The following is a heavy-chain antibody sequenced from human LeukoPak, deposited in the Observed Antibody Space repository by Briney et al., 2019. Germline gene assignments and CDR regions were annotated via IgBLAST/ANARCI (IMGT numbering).Heavy chain of an antibody. D-gene: IGHD6-6*01. J-gene: IGHJ4*02. CDR2: MYTSGST. CDR1: GGSISSGSYY. V-gene: IGHV4-61*02. CDR3: ARHDPEYSSSYFDF. Sequence: SQTLSLTCTVSGGSISSGSYYWSWIRQPAGKGLEWIGRMYTSGSTNYNPSLKSRVTISVDTSKNQFSLKLSSVTAADTAVYYCARHDPEYSSSYFDFWGRGTLVTVSS.